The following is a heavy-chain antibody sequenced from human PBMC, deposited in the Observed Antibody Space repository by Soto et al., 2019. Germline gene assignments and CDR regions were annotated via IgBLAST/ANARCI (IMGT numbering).Heavy chain of an antibody. Sequence: PGGSLRLSCAASGFTFSSYSMNWVRQAPGKGLEWVSYISSSSSTIYYADSVKGRFTISRDNAKNSLYLQMNSLRAEDTAVYYCARAPRNIVVVPAAKSPTNYYYYYMDVWGKGTTVTVSS. J-gene: IGHJ6*03. D-gene: IGHD2-2*01. CDR2: ISSSSSTI. CDR1: GFTFSSYS. CDR3: ARAPRNIVVVPAAKSPTNYYYYYMDV. V-gene: IGHV3-48*01.